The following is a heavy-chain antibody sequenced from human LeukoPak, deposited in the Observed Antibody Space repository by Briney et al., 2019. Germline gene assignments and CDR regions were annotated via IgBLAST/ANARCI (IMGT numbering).Heavy chain of an antibody. V-gene: IGHV4-34*01. CDR3: ARGLIAVAVYFDY. D-gene: IGHD6-19*01. J-gene: IGHJ4*02. CDR2: INHSGST. CDR1: GGSFSGYY. Sequence: SSETLSLTCAVYGGSFSGYYWSCIRQPPGKGLEWTGEINHSGSTNYNPSLKSRVTISVDTSKNQFSLKLSSVTAADTAVYYCARGLIAVAVYFDYWGQGTLVTVSS.